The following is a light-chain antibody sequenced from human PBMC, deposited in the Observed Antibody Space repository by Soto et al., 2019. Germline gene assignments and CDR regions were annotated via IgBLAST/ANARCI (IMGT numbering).Light chain of an antibody. CDR2: DVS. CDR1: SSDVGSYNY. CDR3: SSYTTSSTHVV. V-gene: IGLV2-14*01. J-gene: IGLJ2*01. Sequence: QSALTQPASVSGSPGQSITISCTGTSSDVGSYNYVSWYQQYPGKAPKLMIYDVSNRPSGVSYRFSGSKSGNTASLTISGLRAEDEADYCSSYTTSSTHVVFGGGTKLTVL.